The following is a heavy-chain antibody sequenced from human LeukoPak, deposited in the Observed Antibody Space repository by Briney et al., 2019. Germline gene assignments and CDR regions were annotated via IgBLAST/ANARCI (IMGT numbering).Heavy chain of an antibody. Sequence: SETLSLTCTVSGGSISSGGYYWSWIRQPPGKGLEWIGYIYHSGSTYYNPSLKSRVTISVDRSKNQFSLKLSSVTAADTAVYYCARGQAARLFDYWGQGTLVTVSS. CDR1: GGSISSGGYY. D-gene: IGHD6-6*01. CDR2: IYHSGST. J-gene: IGHJ4*02. CDR3: ARGQAARLFDY. V-gene: IGHV4-30-2*01.